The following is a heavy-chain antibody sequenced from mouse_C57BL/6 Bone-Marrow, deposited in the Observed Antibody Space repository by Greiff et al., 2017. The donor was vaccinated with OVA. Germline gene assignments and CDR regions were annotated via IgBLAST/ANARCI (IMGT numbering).Heavy chain of an antibody. V-gene: IGHV1-82*01. Sequence: QVQLQQSGPELVKPGASVKISCKASGYAFSSSWMNWVKQRPGKGLEWIGRLYPGDGDTNYNGKFKGKATLTADKSSSTAYMQLSSLTSEDSAVYFCAREGYLDYGSAFAYWGQGTLVTVSA. CDR3: AREGYLDYGSAFAY. CDR1: GYAFSSSW. CDR2: LYPGDGDT. J-gene: IGHJ3*01. D-gene: IGHD1-1*01.